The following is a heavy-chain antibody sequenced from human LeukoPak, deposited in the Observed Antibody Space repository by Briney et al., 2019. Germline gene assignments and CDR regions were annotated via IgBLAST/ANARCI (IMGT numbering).Heavy chain of an antibody. CDR2: IYHSGST. D-gene: IGHD1-26*01. J-gene: IGHJ4*02. CDR3: ARDRELRPVGYFDY. V-gene: IGHV4-38-2*02. Sequence: PSETLSLTCTVSGYSISSGYYWGWIRQPPGKGLEWIGSIYHSGSTYYNPSLKSRVTISVDTSKNQFSLKLSSVTAADTAVYYCARDRELRPVGYFDYWGQGTLVTVSS. CDR1: GYSISSGYY.